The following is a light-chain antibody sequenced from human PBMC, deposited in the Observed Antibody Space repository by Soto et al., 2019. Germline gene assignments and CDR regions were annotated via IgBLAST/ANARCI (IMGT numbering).Light chain of an antibody. Sequence: EVLLTQSPSTLSASPWDRATLSCRASQGIGSAFAWYHQRSGQAPRLLIYDASIRDRTAPARFSGSVSGTEFTLTISSLESEDFAAYFCQQYGDQPRTFGQGTKVDIK. CDR2: DAS. CDR3: QQYGDQPRT. CDR1: QGIGSA. J-gene: IGKJ1*01. V-gene: IGKV3-15*01.